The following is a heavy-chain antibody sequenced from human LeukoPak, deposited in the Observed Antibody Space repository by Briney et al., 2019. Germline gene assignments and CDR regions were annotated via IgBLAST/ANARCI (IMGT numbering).Heavy chain of an antibody. CDR1: GFTFSNHG. J-gene: IGHJ4*02. CDR3: ARDLAWGAFDY. D-gene: IGHD7-27*01. V-gene: IGHV3-23*01. CDR2: VSPPGGGT. Sequence: PGGSLRLSCAASGFTFSNHGTNWVRQAPGKGLEWLSGVSPPGGGTYYADSVKGRFTISRDDSKNTLSLQMNSLRVEDTATYYCARDLAWGAFDYWGQGTLVTVSS.